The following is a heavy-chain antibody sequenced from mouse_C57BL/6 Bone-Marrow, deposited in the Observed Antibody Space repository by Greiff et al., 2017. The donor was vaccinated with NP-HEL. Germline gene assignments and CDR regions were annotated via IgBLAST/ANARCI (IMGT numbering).Heavy chain of an antibody. CDR2: IYPGDGDT. Sequence: QVQLQQSGPELVKPGASVKISCKASGYAFSSSWMNWVKQRPGKGLEWIGRIYPGDGDTNYNGKFTGKATLTADKSSSTAYMQLSSLTSEDSAVYFCAYYCGSSYGFAYWGQGTLVTVSA. CDR1: GYAFSSSW. V-gene: IGHV1-82*01. J-gene: IGHJ3*01. D-gene: IGHD1-1*01. CDR3: AYYCGSSYGFAY.